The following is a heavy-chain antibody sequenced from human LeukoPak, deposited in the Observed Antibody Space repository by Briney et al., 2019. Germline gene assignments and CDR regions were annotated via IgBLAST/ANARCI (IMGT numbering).Heavy chain of an antibody. CDR2: ISGDGSIT. J-gene: IGHJ6*02. Sequence: PGGSLRLSCAASGFTISGYWMHWVRQAPGKGLVWVSRISGDGSITAYADSVKGRFTISRDNAKNTLYLQMNSLRAEDTAVYYCAKSGIAAAGGDYYYGMDVWGQGTTVTVSS. CDR3: AKSGIAAAGGDYYYGMDV. D-gene: IGHD6-13*01. V-gene: IGHV3-74*01. CDR1: GFTISGYW.